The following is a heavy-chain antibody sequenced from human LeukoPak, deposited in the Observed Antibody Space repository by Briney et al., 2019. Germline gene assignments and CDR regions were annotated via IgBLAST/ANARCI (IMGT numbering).Heavy chain of an antibody. J-gene: IGHJ5*02. CDR3: AREPGFDSSGYLNWFDP. Sequence: TSETLSLTCTVSGGSISSYYWSWIRQPPGKGLEWIACISYSGSTKYNPSLKSRVTISVDTSKNQLSLKLSSVTAADTAVYYCAREPGFDSSGYLNWFDPWGQGTLVTVSS. CDR1: GGSISSYY. D-gene: IGHD3-22*01. CDR2: ISYSGST. V-gene: IGHV4-59*01.